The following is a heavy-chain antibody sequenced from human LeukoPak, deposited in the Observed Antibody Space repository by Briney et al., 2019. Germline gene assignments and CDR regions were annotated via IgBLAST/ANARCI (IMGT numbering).Heavy chain of an antibody. CDR3: ARVGYYNFWSGYLED. J-gene: IGHJ4*02. Sequence: GGSLRLSCAASGFTVSSNYMSWVRQAPGKGLEWVSVIYSGGTTYYADSVKGRFTISRDNSKNTVYLQMNSLRAENTAVYYCARVGYYNFWSGYLEDWGQGTLVTVSS. V-gene: IGHV3-53*01. D-gene: IGHD3-3*01. CDR1: GFTVSSNY. CDR2: IYSGGTT.